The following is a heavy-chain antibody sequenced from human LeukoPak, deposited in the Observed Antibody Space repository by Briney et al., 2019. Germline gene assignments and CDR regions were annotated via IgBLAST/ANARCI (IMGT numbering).Heavy chain of an antibody. J-gene: IGHJ6*03. CDR2: INHSGST. Sequence: SETLSLTCAVYGGSFSAYYWSWIRQPPGKGLEGMREINHSGSTNYNPSLTSRVAISLDTSTNQFSLKLNSVTAADTAVYYCARGYYGSGSHCCHMDVWGKGTTITVS. CDR3: ARGYYGSGSHCCHMDV. V-gene: IGHV4-34*01. CDR1: GGSFSAYY. D-gene: IGHD3-10*01.